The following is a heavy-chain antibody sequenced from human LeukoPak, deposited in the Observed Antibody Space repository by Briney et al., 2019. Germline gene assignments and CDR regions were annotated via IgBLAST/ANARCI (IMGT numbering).Heavy chain of an antibody. CDR3: ARDSPHLRDCYSGC. Sequence: ASGKVSCKASGYTFTSCYMHWVREAPGQGLEGMGIINPSGGSTSYAQKFQGRVTMTRDMSTSTVYMELSSLRSEDTAVYYCARDSPHLRDCYSGCWGQGTLVTVSS. J-gene: IGHJ4*02. D-gene: IGHD2-21*02. V-gene: IGHV1-46*01. CDR1: GYTFTSCY. CDR2: INPSGGST.